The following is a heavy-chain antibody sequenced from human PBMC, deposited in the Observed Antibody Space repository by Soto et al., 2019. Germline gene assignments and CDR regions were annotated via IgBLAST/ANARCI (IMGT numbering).Heavy chain of an antibody. J-gene: IGHJ5*02. CDR3: ARDLIEQLDYGDYEAHNWFDP. V-gene: IGHV1-18*01. CDR2: ISAYNGNT. CDR1: CYTFTSYG. D-gene: IGHD4-17*01. Sequence: GASVKVSCKASCYTFTSYGISWVRQAPGQGLEWMGWISAYNGNTNYAQKLQGRVTMTTDTSTSTAYMELRSLRSDDTAVYYCARDLIEQLDYGDYEAHNWFDPWGQGTLVTVSS.